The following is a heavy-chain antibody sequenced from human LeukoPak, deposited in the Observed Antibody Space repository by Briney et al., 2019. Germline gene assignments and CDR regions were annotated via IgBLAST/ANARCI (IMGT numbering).Heavy chain of an antibody. V-gene: IGHV3-23*01. J-gene: IGHJ4*02. D-gene: IGHD3-3*01. Sequence: GGSPRLSCAASGFIFSNYGMNWVRQAPGKGLEWVAAISASGSATSYADSVRGRFTISRDNSKSTTYLQMNSLRAEDTAVFYCAKDLHLRDFWSGYFDYWGQGIPVTVSS. CDR2: ISASGSAT. CDR3: AKDLHLRDFWSGYFDY. CDR1: GFIFSNYG.